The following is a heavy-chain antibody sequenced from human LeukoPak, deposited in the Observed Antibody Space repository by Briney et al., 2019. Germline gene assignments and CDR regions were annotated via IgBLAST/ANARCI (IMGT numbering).Heavy chain of an antibody. V-gene: IGHV3-23*01. D-gene: IGHD3-10*01. CDR3: AGEIGSGSYYNYYYYMDV. CDR2: ISPGDYTA. CDR1: GITFSSSS. J-gene: IGHJ6*03. Sequence: GGSLRLSCLASGITFSSSSMSWVRQAPGKGLEWVSAISPGDYTAYYADSVKGRFTISRDNAKNLLYLQMNSLRAEDTAVYYCAGEIGSGSYYNYYYYMDVWGKGTTVTISS.